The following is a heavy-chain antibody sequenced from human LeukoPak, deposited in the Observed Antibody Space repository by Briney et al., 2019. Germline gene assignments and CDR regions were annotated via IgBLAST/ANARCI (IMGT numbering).Heavy chain of an antibody. CDR1: GFTFSSYS. D-gene: IGHD3-9*01. CDR2: ISSSSSYI. V-gene: IGHV3-21*01. J-gene: IGHJ6*02. Sequence: PGGSLRLSCAASGFTFSSYSMNWVRQAPGKGLEWVSSISSSSSYIYYADSVKSRFTISRDNAKNTLYLQMNSLRAEDTAVYYCAREGGYYDILTGYLYYYYGMDVWGQGTTVTVSS. CDR3: AREGGYYDILTGYLYYYYGMDV.